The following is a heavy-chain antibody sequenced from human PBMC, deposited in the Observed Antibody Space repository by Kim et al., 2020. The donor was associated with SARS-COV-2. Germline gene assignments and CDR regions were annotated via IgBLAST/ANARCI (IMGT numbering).Heavy chain of an antibody. CDR2: ISSSSSYT. CDR1: GFTFSDYY. J-gene: IGHJ6*02. CDR3: ARSRYSSSWYPYYYGMDV. V-gene: IGHV3-11*03. Sequence: GGSLRLSCAASGFTFSDYYMSWVRQAPGKGLEWVSYISSSSSYTNYADSVKGRFTISRDNAKNSLYLQMNNLRDEDTAVYYCARSRYSSSWYPYYYGMDVWGQGTTVTVSS. D-gene: IGHD6-13*01.